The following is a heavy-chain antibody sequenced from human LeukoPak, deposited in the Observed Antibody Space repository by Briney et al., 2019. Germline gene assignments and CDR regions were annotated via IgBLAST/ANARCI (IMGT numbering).Heavy chain of an antibody. CDR3: ARDISGGYNWFDP. CDR2: INHSGST. V-gene: IGHV4-34*01. CDR1: GGSFSGYY. J-gene: IGHJ5*02. D-gene: IGHD1-20*01. Sequence: SETLSLTCAVYGGSFSGYYWSWIRQPPGKGLEWIGEINHSGSTNYNPSLKSRVTISVDTSKNQFSLKVNSVTAADTAVYYCARDISGGYNWFDPWGQGTLVTVSS.